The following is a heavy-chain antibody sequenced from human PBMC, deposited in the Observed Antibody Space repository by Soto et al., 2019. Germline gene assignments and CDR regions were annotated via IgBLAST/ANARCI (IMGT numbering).Heavy chain of an antibody. CDR1: GFTFSSYA. V-gene: IGHV3-23*01. CDR2: ISGSGGST. CDR3: AKDPIVRITIFGVVSNWFDP. D-gene: IGHD3-3*01. J-gene: IGHJ5*02. Sequence: EVQLLESGGGLVQPGGSLRLSCAASGFTFSSYAMSWVRQAPGKGLEWVSAISGSGGSTYYADSVKGRFTISRDNSKNTLYLQMNSLRAEDTAVYYCAKDPIVRITIFGVVSNWFDPWVQGTLVTVSS.